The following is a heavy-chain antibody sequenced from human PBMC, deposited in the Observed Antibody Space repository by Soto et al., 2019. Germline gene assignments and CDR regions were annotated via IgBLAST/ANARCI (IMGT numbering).Heavy chain of an antibody. D-gene: IGHD4-17*01. CDR1: GGSISSGGYY. CDR2: IYYSGST. Sequence: SETLSLTCTVSGGSISSGGYYWSWIRQHPGKGLEWIGYIYYSGSTYYNPSLKSRVTISVDTSKNQFSLKLSSVTAADTAVYYCARSYGDYDHWFDPWGQGTLVTVSS. J-gene: IGHJ5*02. CDR3: ARSYGDYDHWFDP. V-gene: IGHV4-31*03.